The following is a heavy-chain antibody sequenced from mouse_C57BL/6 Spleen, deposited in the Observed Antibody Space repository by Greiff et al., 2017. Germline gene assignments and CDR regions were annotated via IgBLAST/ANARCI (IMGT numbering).Heavy chain of an antibody. Sequence: QVQLQQPGAELVKPGASVKLSCKASGYTFTSYWMQWVKQRPGQGLEWIGEIDPSDSYTNYNQKFKGKATLTVDTSSSTAYMQLSSLTSEDSAVYYCARGGIYYGYDVRFAYWGQGTLVTVSA. CDR1: GYTFTSYW. CDR2: IDPSDSYT. D-gene: IGHD2-2*01. J-gene: IGHJ3*01. CDR3: ARGGIYYGYDVRFAY. V-gene: IGHV1-50*01.